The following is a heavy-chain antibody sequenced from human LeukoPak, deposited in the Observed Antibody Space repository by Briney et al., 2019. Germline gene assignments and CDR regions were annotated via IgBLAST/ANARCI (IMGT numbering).Heavy chain of an antibody. Sequence: GRSLRLSCAASGFTFDDYAMHWVRQAPGKGLEWVSGINWNSGNIGYADSVKGRFTISRDNAKNSLYLQMNGLRAEDMALYYCAKDKADIVSNGAFDMWGQGTMVTVSS. CDR2: INWNSGNI. J-gene: IGHJ3*02. CDR1: GFTFDDYA. D-gene: IGHD5/OR15-5a*01. CDR3: AKDKADIVSNGAFDM. V-gene: IGHV3-9*03.